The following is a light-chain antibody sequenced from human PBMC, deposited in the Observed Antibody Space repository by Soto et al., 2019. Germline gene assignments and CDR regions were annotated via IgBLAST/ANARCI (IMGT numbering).Light chain of an antibody. J-gene: IGKJ4*01. Sequence: WLAWYQQKPGKAPRLLIYKASTLEIGVPSRFSGSGSGTDFTLTINRLEPDDSALYYCQQYGGSPPCGGGTKVDIK. CDR1: W. CDR3: QQYGGSPP. V-gene: IGKV1-5*03. CDR2: KAS.